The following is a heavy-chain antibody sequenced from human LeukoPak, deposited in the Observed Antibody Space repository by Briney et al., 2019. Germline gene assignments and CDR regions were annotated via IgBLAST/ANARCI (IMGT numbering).Heavy chain of an antibody. D-gene: IGHD1-26*01. J-gene: IGHJ1*01. V-gene: IGHV3-53*01. CDR1: GFIVSSTY. Sequence: GGSLRLSCAASGFIVSSTYVSWVRQAPGKGLEWVSIIYSGDSTYYADSVKGRFTISRDNSRNTVYLQMNSLRAEDTAVYYCAKNRVGASGLAEYFEHWGQGTLVAVSS. CDR2: IYSGDST. CDR3: AKNRVGASGLAEYFEH.